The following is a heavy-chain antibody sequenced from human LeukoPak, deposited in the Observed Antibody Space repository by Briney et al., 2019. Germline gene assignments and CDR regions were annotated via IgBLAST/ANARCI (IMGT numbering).Heavy chain of an antibody. CDR1: GFTFSSHD. J-gene: IGHJ4*02. CDR3: ARDLSGRFTFDY. V-gene: IGHV3-30-3*01. CDR2: ISYDGSKK. Sequence: GGSLRLSCAASGFTFSSHDMNWVRQAPGKGLEWVAVISYDGSKKYYADSVKGRFTISRDNSKNTLYLQMNSLRAEDTAVYYCARDLSGRFTFDYWGQGTLVTVSS. D-gene: IGHD6-19*01.